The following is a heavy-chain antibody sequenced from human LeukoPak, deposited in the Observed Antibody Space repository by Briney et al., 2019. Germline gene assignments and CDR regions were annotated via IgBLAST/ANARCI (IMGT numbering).Heavy chain of an antibody. Sequence: AETRSLSGTVSGGSVNSGSYYWSLIREPPGKGLEWIGYIYHSGITNYNPSLKSRVTISADTSKNQFSLQLNSVTAADTAVYYCARDVRGYSYGGSYDYWGQGTLVTVSS. D-gene: IGHD5-18*01. J-gene: IGHJ4*02. V-gene: IGHV4-61*01. CDR1: GGSVNSGSYY. CDR3: ARDVRGYSYGGSYDY. CDR2: IYHSGIT.